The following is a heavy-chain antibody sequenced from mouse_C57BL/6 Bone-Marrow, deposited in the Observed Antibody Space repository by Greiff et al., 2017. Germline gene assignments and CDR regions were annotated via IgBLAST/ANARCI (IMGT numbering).Heavy chain of an antibody. CDR2: ISYSGST. J-gene: IGHJ3*01. CDR1: GYSITSGYD. D-gene: IGHD1-1*01. CDR3: AREYYGGFAY. Sequence: EVQRVESGPGMVKPSQSLSLTCTVTGYSITSGYDWHWIRHFPGNKLEWMGYISYSGSTNYNPSLKSRISITHDTSKNHFFLKLNSVTTEDTATYYCAREYYGGFAYWGQGTLVTVSA. V-gene: IGHV3-1*01.